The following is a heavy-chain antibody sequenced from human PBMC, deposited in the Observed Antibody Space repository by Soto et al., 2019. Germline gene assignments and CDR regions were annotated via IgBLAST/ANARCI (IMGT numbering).Heavy chain of an antibody. Sequence: PSETLSLTCTVSGGSISSSSYYWGWIRQPPGKGLEWIGSIYYSGSTYYNPSLKSRVTISVDTSKNQFSLKLSSVTAADTAVYYCARMFLWTMIVVVNPGWFDPWGQGTLVTVSS. D-gene: IGHD3-22*01. CDR1: GGSISSSSYY. J-gene: IGHJ5*02. V-gene: IGHV4-39*01. CDR2: IYYSGST. CDR3: ARMFLWTMIVVVNPGWFDP.